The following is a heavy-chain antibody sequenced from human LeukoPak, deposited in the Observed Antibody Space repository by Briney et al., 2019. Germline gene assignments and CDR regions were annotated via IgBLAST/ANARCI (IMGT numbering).Heavy chain of an antibody. J-gene: IGHJ2*01. D-gene: IGHD2-21*01. CDR1: GGSISSYY. Sequence: SETLSLTCTVSGGSISSYYWSWIRQPPGKGLEWIGYIYYSGSTNYNPSLKSRVTISVDTSKNQFSLKLSSVPAADTAVYYCARRDLFYWYFDLWGRGTLVTVSS. V-gene: IGHV4-59*08. CDR2: IYYSGST. CDR3: ARRDLFYWYFDL.